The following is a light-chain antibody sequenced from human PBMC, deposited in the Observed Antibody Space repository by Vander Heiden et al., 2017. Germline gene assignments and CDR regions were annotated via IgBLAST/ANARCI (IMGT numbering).Light chain of an antibody. Sequence: EIVMTQSSDTLSVSPGERATLSCRASQSVSINLAWYQQKPGQAPRLLIHGASTRATGIPARFSGSGSGTEFTLTISSLQSEDFALYYCQQYNGWPPKWTFGQGTKVEIK. CDR1: QSVSIN. CDR2: GAS. J-gene: IGKJ1*01. CDR3: QQYNGWPPKWT. V-gene: IGKV3-15*01.